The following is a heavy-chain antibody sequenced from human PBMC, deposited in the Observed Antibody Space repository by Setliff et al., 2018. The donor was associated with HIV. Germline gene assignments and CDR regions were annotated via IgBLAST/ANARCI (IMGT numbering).Heavy chain of an antibody. D-gene: IGHD3-3*01. CDR2: IYYSGSA. J-gene: IGHJ6*03. Sequence: SETLSLTCTVSGDSINSASYYWGWIRQPPGKGLEWIGNIYYSGSAYYSPSLKSRVTMSVDTSKNQFSLKLSSVTAADTSVYYCARAYYDFWSGKKRDDYYYYYMDVWGKGTTVTVSS. V-gene: IGHV4-39*01. CDR1: GDSINSASYY. CDR3: ARAYYDFWSGKKRDDYYYYYMDV.